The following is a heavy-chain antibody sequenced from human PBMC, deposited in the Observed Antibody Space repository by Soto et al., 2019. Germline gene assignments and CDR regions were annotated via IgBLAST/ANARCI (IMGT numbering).Heavy chain of an antibody. CDR2: TGATGRTT. CDR3: ATVHNTSRSFDY. D-gene: IGHD1-20*01. CDR1: GFTLNIYA. J-gene: IGHJ4*02. V-gene: IGHV3-23*01. Sequence: GGSLRLSCAASGFTLNIYAMTWVRQAPGKGLEWVSTTGATGRTTYYSDSVKGRFTVSRDNSKNTLDLQMGNLRAEDTAVYYCATVHNTSRSFDYWGQGTLVTVSS.